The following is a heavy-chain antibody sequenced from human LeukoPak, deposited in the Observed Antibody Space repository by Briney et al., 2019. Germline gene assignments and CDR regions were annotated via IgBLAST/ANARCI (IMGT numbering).Heavy chain of an antibody. CDR1: GFTFSSYS. CDR2: ISSSSSTI. D-gene: IGHD3-22*01. Sequence: GSLRLSFAASGFTFSSYSMNWVRQAPGKGVEWVSYISSSSSTIYYSDSVKGRFTISRDNAKNSLYLQMNSLRAEDTAVYYCASHPRYYYDSSGDYWGQGTLVTVSS. V-gene: IGHV3-48*01. CDR3: ASHPRYYYDSSGDY. J-gene: IGHJ4*02.